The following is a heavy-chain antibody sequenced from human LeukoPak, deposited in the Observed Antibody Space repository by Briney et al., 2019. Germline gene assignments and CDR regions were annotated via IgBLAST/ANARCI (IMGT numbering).Heavy chain of an antibody. J-gene: IGHJ4*02. Sequence: ASVKVSCKASGYIFGAYYVHWVRQAPGQGLEWMGCINPKSGGAFYAQNFQGRVTLTRDTSISTAYMELTRLTSDDTAVYYCAGAAVNDFDNWGQGTLVTVSS. CDR3: AGAAVNDFDN. CDR1: GYIFGAYY. CDR2: INPKSGGA. V-gene: IGHV1-2*02. D-gene: IGHD2-8*01.